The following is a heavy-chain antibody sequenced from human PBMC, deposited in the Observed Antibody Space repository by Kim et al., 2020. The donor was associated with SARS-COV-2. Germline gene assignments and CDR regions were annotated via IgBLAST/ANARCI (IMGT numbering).Heavy chain of an antibody. CDR2: IYYSGST. D-gene: IGHD3-10*01. V-gene: IGHV4-31*03. Sequence: SETLSLTCTVSGGSISSGGYYWSWIRQHPGKGLEWIGYIYYSGSTYYNPSLKSRVTISVDTSKNQFSLKLSSVTAADTAVYYFARFYGSGAFDYWGQGTLVTVSS. CDR3: ARFYGSGAFDY. CDR1: GGSISSGGYY. J-gene: IGHJ4*02.